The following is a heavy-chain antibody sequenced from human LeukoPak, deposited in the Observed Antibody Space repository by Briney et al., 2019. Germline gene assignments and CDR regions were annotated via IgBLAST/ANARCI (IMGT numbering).Heavy chain of an antibody. D-gene: IGHD2-15*01. CDR2: ISGSGGST. V-gene: IGHV3-23*01. Sequence: GGSLRLSCAASGLTVSSSYMSWVRQAPGKGLEWVSAISGSGGSTYYADSVKGRFTISRDNSKNTLYLQMNSLRAEDTAVYYCAKDQEDIVVVVAATQSFDPWGQGTLVTVSS. CDR3: AKDQEDIVVVVAATQSFDP. J-gene: IGHJ5*02. CDR1: GLTVSSSY.